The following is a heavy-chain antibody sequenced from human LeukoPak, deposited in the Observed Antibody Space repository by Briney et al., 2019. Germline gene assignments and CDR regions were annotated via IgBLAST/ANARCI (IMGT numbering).Heavy chain of an antibody. J-gene: IGHJ4*02. CDR3: ARLRRNSDRSDFFYYYDH. Sequence: PGGSLRLSCAASGFSFSVYEIHWVRQAPGKGLEWISDISSSGTTTYYADSVKGRFTISRDNAKNSLYLQMNSLRAEDTAVYYCARLRRNSDRSDFFYYYDHWGQGTLVTVSS. V-gene: IGHV3-48*03. CDR2: ISSSGTTT. D-gene: IGHD3-22*01. CDR1: GFSFSVYE.